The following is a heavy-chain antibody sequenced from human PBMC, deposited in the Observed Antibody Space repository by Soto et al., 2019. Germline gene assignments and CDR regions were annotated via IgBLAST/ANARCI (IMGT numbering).Heavy chain of an antibody. CDR2: IYYSGST. CDR1: GGSISSYY. J-gene: IGHJ5*02. V-gene: IGHV4-59*01. CDR3: GRDRSYYDSSGYYQPYNWFDP. D-gene: IGHD3-22*01. Sequence: PSETLSLTCTVSGGSISSYYWSWIRQPPGKGLEWIGYIYYSGSTNYNPSLKSRVTISVDTSKNQFSLKLSSVTAADTAVYYCGRDRSYYDSSGYYQPYNWFDPWGQGTLVTVSS.